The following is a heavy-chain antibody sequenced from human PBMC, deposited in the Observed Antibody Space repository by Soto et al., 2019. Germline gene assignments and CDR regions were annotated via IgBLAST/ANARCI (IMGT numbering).Heavy chain of an antibody. D-gene: IGHD3-22*01. CDR3: ALGSRGY. Sequence: SRRLSCAASAFTFSDNYMDWVRQAPGKGLEWVGRSRNKANSYTTEYAASVKGRFTISRDDSKNSLYLQMNSLKTEDTAVYYCALGSRGYWGQGTLVTVSS. V-gene: IGHV3-72*01. CDR1: AFTFSDNY. J-gene: IGHJ4*02. CDR2: SRNKANSYTT.